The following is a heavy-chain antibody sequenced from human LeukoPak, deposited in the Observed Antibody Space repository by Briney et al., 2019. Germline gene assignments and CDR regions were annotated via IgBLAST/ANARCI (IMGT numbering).Heavy chain of an antibody. Sequence: ECLKISCKGSGYSFTSYWIGWVRQMPGKGLEWMGIIYPGDSETRYSPSFQGQVTISADKSISTAYLQWSSLKASDTAMYYCARHAPYSGSYYPDYWGQGALVTVSS. CDR1: GYSFTSYW. D-gene: IGHD1-26*01. J-gene: IGHJ4*02. CDR3: ARHAPYSGSYYPDY. V-gene: IGHV5-51*01. CDR2: IYPGDSET.